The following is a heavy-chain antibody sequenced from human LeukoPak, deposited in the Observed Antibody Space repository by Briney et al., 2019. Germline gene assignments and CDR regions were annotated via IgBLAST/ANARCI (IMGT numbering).Heavy chain of an antibody. J-gene: IGHJ4*02. CDR2: ISGSGDNT. Sequence: QTGGSLRLSCAASGFTFSSYAMSWVRQAPGEGLEWVSGISGSGDNTYYADSVKGRFTISRDNSKNTLYVQVYSLGTEDTAAYYCAKGSYYDSSGSFYFDYWGQGTLVTVSS. CDR1: GFTFSSYA. D-gene: IGHD3-22*01. CDR3: AKGSYYDSSGSFYFDY. V-gene: IGHV3-23*01.